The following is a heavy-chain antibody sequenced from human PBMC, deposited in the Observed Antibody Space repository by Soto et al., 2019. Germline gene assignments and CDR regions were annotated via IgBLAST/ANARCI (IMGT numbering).Heavy chain of an antibody. CDR1: GFTVSSNY. Sequence: EVQLVQSGGDLVQPGGSLRLSCAASGFTVSSNYMSWVRQAPGKGLEWVSVIYTGGTTYYADSVKGRFTISRDNSKNTLYLQMNSLRAEDTAVYYCAKDEYYGGNSAYFHYWGQGTLVTVSS. V-gene: IGHV3-66*01. CDR3: AKDEYYGGNSAYFHY. CDR2: IYTGGTT. D-gene: IGHD4-17*01. J-gene: IGHJ1*01.